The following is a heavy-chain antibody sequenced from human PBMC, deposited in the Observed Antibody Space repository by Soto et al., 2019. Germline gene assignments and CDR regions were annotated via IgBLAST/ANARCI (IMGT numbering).Heavy chain of an antibody. CDR3: ARLYSSSSVYYYYGMDV. CDR2: INPNSGGT. Sequence: ASVKVSCKASGYTFTGYYMHWVRQAPGQGLEWMGWINPNSGGTNYAQKFQGRVTMTRDTSISTAYMELSRLRSDDTAVYYCARLYSSSSVYYYYGMDVWGKGTMVTVSS. D-gene: IGHD6-6*01. J-gene: IGHJ6*04. V-gene: IGHV1-2*02. CDR1: GYTFTGYY.